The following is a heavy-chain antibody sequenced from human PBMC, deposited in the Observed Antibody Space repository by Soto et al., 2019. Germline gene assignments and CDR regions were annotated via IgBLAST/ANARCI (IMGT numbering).Heavy chain of an antibody. CDR1: GFCVRSTYF. Sequence: KASETLSLTCVVSGFCVRSTYFLVLIRHPPGKVLEWIGEIYHTGATNYNPSLKSRVTISVDKSKDQVSLNLNSVTAADTAVYYCARRGARYSPFDYWGQGTLVTVSS. V-gene: IGHV4-38-2*01. CDR3: ARRGARYSPFDY. D-gene: IGHD2-15*01. J-gene: IGHJ4*02. CDR2: IYHTGAT.